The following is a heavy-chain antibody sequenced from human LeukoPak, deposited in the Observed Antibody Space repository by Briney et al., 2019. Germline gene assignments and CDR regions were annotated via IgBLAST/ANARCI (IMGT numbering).Heavy chain of an antibody. D-gene: IGHD3-10*01. V-gene: IGHV1-69*01. CDR1: GGTFSSYA. Sequence: SAKVSCKASGGTFSSYAISWVRQAPGQGLEWMGGIIPIFGTANYAQKFQGRVTITADESTSTAYMELSSLKSEDTAVYYCARDLDMVRGVISDDYWGQGTLVTVSS. J-gene: IGHJ4*02. CDR3: ARDLDMVRGVISDDY. CDR2: IIPIFGTA.